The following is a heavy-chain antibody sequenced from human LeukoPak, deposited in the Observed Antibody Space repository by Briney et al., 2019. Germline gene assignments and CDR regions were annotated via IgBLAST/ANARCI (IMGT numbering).Heavy chain of an antibody. D-gene: IGHD6-19*01. Sequence: ASVKVSCKASGYTFNNYYMYWVRQAPGQGLEWMGMINPSGGSTSYAQKFQGRVTMTRDTSTSTVYMELSSPRSEDTAVYYCARERRIAVAGRNWFDPWGQGTLVTVSS. V-gene: IGHV1-46*02. J-gene: IGHJ5*02. CDR2: INPSGGST. CDR1: GYTFNNYY. CDR3: ARERRIAVAGRNWFDP.